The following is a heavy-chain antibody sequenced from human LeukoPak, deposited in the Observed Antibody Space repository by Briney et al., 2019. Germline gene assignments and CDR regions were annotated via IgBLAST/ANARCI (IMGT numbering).Heavy chain of an antibody. D-gene: IGHD6-13*01. J-gene: IGHJ4*02. V-gene: IGHV3-21*01. CDR3: ARDSIAAAAPFDY. CDR1: GFTFNSRT. CDR2: ITSSGTYI. Sequence: GSLSLSCAASGFTFNSRTMNWVRQAPGRGLEWVSSITSSGTYIYYADSVKGRFTISRDSAKNSLYLQMNSLRAEDTAVYYCARDSIAAAAPFDYWGQGTLVTVSS.